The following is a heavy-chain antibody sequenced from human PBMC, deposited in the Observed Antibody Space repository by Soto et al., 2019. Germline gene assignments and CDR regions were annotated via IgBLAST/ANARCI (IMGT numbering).Heavy chain of an antibody. Sequence: QVQLVQSGAEVRRTGSSVKVSCKASGGSFSYYAFSWVRQGPGQGLEWIGGIIPLFGTTKYAQTFQGRVTITADESTKIVYMELSSLRSEDTAVYYCARSGEAYYDVLTGYYKGSWFDPWGQGTLVTVSS. CDR1: GGSFSYYA. D-gene: IGHD3-9*01. V-gene: IGHV1-69*01. CDR3: ARSGEAYYDVLTGYYKGSWFDP. J-gene: IGHJ5*02. CDR2: IIPLFGTT.